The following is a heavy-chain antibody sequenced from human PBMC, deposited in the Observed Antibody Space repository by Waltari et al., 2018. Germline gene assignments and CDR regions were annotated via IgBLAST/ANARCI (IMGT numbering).Heavy chain of an antibody. CDR1: GGTFSSYA. CDR3: ARQYCSGGSCYSYYFDY. CDR2: IIPIFGTA. V-gene: IGHV1-69*05. J-gene: IGHJ4*02. D-gene: IGHD2-15*01. Sequence: QVQLAQPGAEVKKPGSSVKVSCQASGGTFSSYATSWGRQAPGQGLEWKGGIIPIFGTANYAQKCQGRVTITTDESTSTAYMELSSLRSRDTAVYYCARQYCSGGSCYSYYFDYWGQGTLVTVSS.